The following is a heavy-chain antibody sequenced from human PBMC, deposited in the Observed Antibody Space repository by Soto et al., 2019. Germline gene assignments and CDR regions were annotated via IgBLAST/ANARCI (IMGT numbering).Heavy chain of an antibody. CDR3: ASDPGIAAAGMDY. CDR1: GFSFNTYA. CDR2: ISSSSSRI. Sequence: EVQLVESGGGLIQPGGSLRLSCAASGFSFNTYAMNWVRQAPGKGLEWIAYISSSSSRIYYADSVKGRFTPSRDNAKNSLYLQMNSLIAEDTAVYYCASDPGIAAAGMDYWGQGTRVTVSS. J-gene: IGHJ4*02. V-gene: IGHV3-48*04. D-gene: IGHD6-25*01.